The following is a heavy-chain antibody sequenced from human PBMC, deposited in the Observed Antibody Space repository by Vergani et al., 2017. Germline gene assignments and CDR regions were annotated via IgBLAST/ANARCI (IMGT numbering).Heavy chain of an antibody. CDR3: ARGRPYSNPRPYYYYMDV. CDR2: INHSGST. D-gene: IGHD4-11*01. CDR1: GGSFSGYY. Sequence: QVQLQQWGAGLLKPSETLSLTCAVYGGSFSGYYWSWIRQPPGKGLEWFGEINHSGSTNYNPSLKSRVTISVDTSKNQFSLKVSSVTAADTAVYYCARGRPYSNPRPYYYYMDVWGKGTTVTVSS. J-gene: IGHJ6*03. V-gene: IGHV4-34*01.